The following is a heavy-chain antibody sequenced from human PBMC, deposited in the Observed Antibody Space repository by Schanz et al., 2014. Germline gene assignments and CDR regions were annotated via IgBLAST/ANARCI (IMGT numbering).Heavy chain of an antibody. CDR3: ARIIDGDYLY. D-gene: IGHD4-17*01. V-gene: IGHV1-69*09. CDR2: IIPPLRQT. CDR1: GATFNSYA. Sequence: QVQLVQSGAELKNPGASVKVSCKSSGATFNSYAFGWVRQAPGQGFEWVGSIIPPLRQTRYAQKFEERVIITADTSTTTVYMDLASLTSDDTAVYFCARIIDGDYLYWGQGTLVTVSS. J-gene: IGHJ4*02.